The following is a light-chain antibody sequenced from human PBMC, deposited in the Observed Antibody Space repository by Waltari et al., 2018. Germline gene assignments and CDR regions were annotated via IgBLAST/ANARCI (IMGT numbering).Light chain of an antibody. Sequence: ELVLPQSPGTLSLSPGERATLSCRASQTVRTTDLAWYQQKPGQAPPLLIYGASSRATGIPDRFSGSGSGTDFSLTISSLEPEDFAVYYCQQYDISPLTFGGGTKVEIK. CDR3: QQYDISPLT. V-gene: IGKV3-20*01. CDR1: QTVRTTD. J-gene: IGKJ4*01. CDR2: GAS.